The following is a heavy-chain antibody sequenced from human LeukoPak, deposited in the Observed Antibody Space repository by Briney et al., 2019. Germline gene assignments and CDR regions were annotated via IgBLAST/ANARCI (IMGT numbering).Heavy chain of an antibody. D-gene: IGHD3-22*01. Sequence: GGSLRLSCAASGFTFNRYAMYAMNWVRQAPGRGLEWVPSISGSGGGTYYSDSVKGRFTISRDNSKNTLYLQMNSLRAEDTAVYYCAKDYYDSSGYYLDYWGQGTLVTVSS. CDR1: GFTFNRYA. J-gene: IGHJ4*02. V-gene: IGHV3-23*01. CDR3: AKDYYDSSGYYLDY. CDR2: ISGSGGGT.